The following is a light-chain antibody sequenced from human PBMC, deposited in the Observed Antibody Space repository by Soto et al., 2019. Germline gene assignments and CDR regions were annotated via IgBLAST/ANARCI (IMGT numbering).Light chain of an antibody. CDR3: QQYGSSPRT. CDR1: QSVSSSH. J-gene: IGKJ1*01. CDR2: GAS. Sequence: EIVLTQSPGTLSLSSGERATLSCRASQSVSSSHLAWYQQKPGQAPRLLIYGASSRATGIPDRFSGSGSGTDFTLTISRLEPEDFAVYYCQQYGSSPRTFGQGTKVDI. V-gene: IGKV3-20*01.